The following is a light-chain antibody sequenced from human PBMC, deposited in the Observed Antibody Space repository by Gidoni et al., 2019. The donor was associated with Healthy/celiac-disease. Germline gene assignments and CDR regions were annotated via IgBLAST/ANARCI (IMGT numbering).Light chain of an antibody. CDR3: RPSYSTLWT. CDR1: QSISSY. CDR2: AAS. V-gene: IGKV1-39*01. Sequence: DIQMTQSPSSLSASVGDRVTITCRASQSISSYLNWYQQKPGKAPKLLIYAASSLQSGIPSRFSGSGSGTDFTLTISSLQPEDFATYYCRPSYSTLWTFGQGTKVEIK. J-gene: IGKJ1*01.